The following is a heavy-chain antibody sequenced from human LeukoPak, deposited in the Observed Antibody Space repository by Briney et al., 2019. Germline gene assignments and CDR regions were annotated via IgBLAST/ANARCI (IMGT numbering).Heavy chain of an antibody. Sequence: GGSLRLSSAASGFTFSSYAMHWVRQAPGKGLEWVAVISYDGSNKYYADSVKGRFTISRDNSKNTLYLQMNSLRAEDTAVYYCAVVAATADFDYWGQGTLVTVSS. CDR2: ISYDGSNK. D-gene: IGHD2-15*01. J-gene: IGHJ4*02. V-gene: IGHV3-30*04. CDR3: AVVAATADFDY. CDR1: GFTFSSYA.